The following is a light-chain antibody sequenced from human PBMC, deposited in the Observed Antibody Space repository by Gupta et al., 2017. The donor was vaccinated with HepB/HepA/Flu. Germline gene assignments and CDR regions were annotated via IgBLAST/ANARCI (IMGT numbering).Light chain of an antibody. CDR1: ASITSSY. Sequence: VLPQSPRTLSLSPGETATLSCRASASITSSYLGWYQQKLGQAPRLHLYGASSRATGIPDRFSGSGSGTDFTLTISGLEPEDFAVYYCRQYGSSSQSFGQGTNLEIK. J-gene: IGKJ2*03. V-gene: IGKV3-20*01. CDR2: GAS. CDR3: RQYGSSSQS.